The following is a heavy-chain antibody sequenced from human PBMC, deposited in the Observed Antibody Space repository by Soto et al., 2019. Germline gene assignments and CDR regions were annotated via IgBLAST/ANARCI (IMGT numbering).Heavy chain of an antibody. V-gene: IGHV1-69*02. J-gene: IGHJ4*02. D-gene: IGHD4-17*01. CDR1: GGTFSSYT. CDR3: ARPLNYGDYTTSAIHY. Sequence: SVKVSCKASGGTFSSYTISWVRQAPGQGLEWMGRIIPILGIANYAQKFQGRVTITADKSTSTAYMELSSLRSEDTAVYYCARPLNYGDYTTSAIHYWGQATLVTVSS. CDR2: IIPILGIA.